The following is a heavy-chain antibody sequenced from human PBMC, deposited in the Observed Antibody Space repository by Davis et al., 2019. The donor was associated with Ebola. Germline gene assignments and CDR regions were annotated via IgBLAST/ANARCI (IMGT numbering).Heavy chain of an antibody. V-gene: IGHV4-59*12. CDR3: ARGPSVKGFDY. CDR1: GGSISSYY. J-gene: IGHJ4*02. CDR2: IYYSGST. Sequence: SETLSLTCTVSGGSISSYYWSWIRHPPRKGLEWIGYIYYSGSTNYNPSLKSRVTITVDTSKNQFSLKLSSVTAADTAVYYCARGPSVKGFDYWGQGTLVTVSS.